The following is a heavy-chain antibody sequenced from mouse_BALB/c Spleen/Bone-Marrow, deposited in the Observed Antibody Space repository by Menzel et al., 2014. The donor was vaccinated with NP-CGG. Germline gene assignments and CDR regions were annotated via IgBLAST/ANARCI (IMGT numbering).Heavy chain of an antibody. J-gene: IGHJ2*01. CDR2: IWGDGIT. CDR3: AREGNYFDY. CDR1: GFSLTVYG. Sequence: VKLMESGPGLVAPSQSLSITCTVSGFSLTVYGVNWVRQPPGKGLEWLGMIWGDGITDYNSAFKSRLSISKDDSKSQVLLKMNSLQTDDTAKYYRAREGNYFDYWGQGTTLTVSS. V-gene: IGHV2-6-7*01.